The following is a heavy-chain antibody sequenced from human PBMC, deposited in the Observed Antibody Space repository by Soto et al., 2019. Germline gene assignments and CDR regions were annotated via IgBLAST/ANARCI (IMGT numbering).Heavy chain of an antibody. V-gene: IGHV4-59*01. CDR2: IYYTT. J-gene: IGHJ4*02. CDR3: ARTSAVAGGFDY. Sequence: QVQLQESGPGLVKPAEPLSLTCTVSGGSISNYYWSWIRQAPRKGLEWIGYIYYTTNYNPSLKSRVTISAYASKNQISLKLTSVTAADTAVYYCARTSAVAGGFDYWGQGTLVTVSS. CDR1: GGSISNYY. D-gene: IGHD6-19*01.